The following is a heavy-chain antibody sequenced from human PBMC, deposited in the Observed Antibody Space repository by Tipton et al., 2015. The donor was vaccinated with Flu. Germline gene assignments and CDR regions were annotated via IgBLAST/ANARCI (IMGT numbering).Heavy chain of an antibody. CDR2: INHSGST. CDR1: GGSFSGYY. D-gene: IGHD3-3*01. V-gene: IGHV4-34*01. Sequence: TLSLTCAVYGGSFSGYYWSWIRQPPGKGLEWIGEINHSGSTNYNPSLKSRVTISVDTSKNQFSLKLSSVTAADTAVYYCARDGAPAYYDFWSGYYSYWGQGTLVTVSS. J-gene: IGHJ4*02. CDR3: ARDGAPAYYDFWSGYYSY.